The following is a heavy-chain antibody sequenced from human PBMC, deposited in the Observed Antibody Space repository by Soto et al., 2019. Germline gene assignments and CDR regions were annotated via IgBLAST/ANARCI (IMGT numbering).Heavy chain of an antibody. D-gene: IGHD3-3*01. CDR2: IKQDGSEK. J-gene: IGHJ6*02. Sequence: GGSLRLSCAASGFTFSSYWMSWVRQAPGKGLEWVANIKQDGSEKYYVDSVKGRFTISRDNAKNSLYLQMNSLRAEDTAVYYCARDRGGDFWSGYNYYMDVWGQGTTVTVSS. V-gene: IGHV3-7*05. CDR1: GFTFSSYW. CDR3: ARDRGGDFWSGYNYYMDV.